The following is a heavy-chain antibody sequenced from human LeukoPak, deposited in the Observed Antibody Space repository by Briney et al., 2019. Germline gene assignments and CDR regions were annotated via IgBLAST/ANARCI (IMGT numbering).Heavy chain of an antibody. Sequence: GGSLRLSCAASGLTFDDYAMHWVRQAPGKGLEWVSLISGDGGSTYYADSVKGRFTISRDNSKNSLYLQMNSLRTEDTALYYCAKGKTYYYDSSGSNRVYFQHWGQGTLVTVSS. V-gene: IGHV3-43*02. D-gene: IGHD3-22*01. CDR2: ISGDGGST. CDR3: AKGKTYYYDSSGSNRVYFQH. CDR1: GLTFDDYA. J-gene: IGHJ1*01.